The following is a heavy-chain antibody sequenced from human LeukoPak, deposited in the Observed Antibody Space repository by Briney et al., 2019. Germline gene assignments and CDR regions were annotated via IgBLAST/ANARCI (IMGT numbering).Heavy chain of an antibody. D-gene: IGHD6-19*01. Sequence: GGSLRLSCAVSGFTFRNYGMQWVRQAPGTGLEWVAVIWNDGSNKYYPDSVKGRFNISRDNSKNTLYLQMNILRAEDTAVYYCARDLGGWSSYGMDVWGRGTTVTVSS. CDR1: GFTFRNYG. CDR2: IWNDGSNK. V-gene: IGHV3-33*08. CDR3: ARDLGGWSSYGMDV. J-gene: IGHJ6*02.